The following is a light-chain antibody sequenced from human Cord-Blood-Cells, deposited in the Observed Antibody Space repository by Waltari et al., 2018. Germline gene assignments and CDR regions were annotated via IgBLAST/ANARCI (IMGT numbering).Light chain of an antibody. V-gene: IGLV3-1*01. CDR3: QAWDSSTAV. Sequence: SYELTQPPSVSVSPGQTASITCSGDKLGDKYACWYQQKPGQSPVLVIYQDSKRPSGIPERFSGSNSGNTATLTISGTQAMDEADYYCQAWDSSTAVVGGGTKL. J-gene: IGLJ2*01. CDR1: KLGDKY. CDR2: QDS.